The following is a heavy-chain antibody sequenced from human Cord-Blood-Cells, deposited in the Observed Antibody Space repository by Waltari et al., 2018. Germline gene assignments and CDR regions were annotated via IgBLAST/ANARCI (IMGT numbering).Heavy chain of an antibody. D-gene: IGHD2-2*01. CDR2: IYYSGST. V-gene: IGHV4-59*01. CDR3: ARHCSSTSCYDY. Sequence: QVQLQESGPGLVKPSETLSLTCPASGGPISIYYWSWIRQPPGKGLEWIGYIYYSGSTNYNPSLKSRVTISVDTSKNQFSLKLSSVTAADTAVYYCARHCSSTSCYDYWGQGTLVTVSS. CDR1: GGPISIYY. J-gene: IGHJ4*02.